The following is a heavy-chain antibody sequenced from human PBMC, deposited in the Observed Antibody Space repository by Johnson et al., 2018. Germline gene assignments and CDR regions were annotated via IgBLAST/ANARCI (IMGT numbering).Heavy chain of an antibody. CDR3: ARDLRLRWCGESNGDYYMDG. CDR2: ISYDGSNK. CDR1: GFTFSSYA. V-gene: IGHV3-30-3*01. J-gene: IGHJ6*03. D-gene: IGHD3-10*01. Sequence: QVQLVQSGGGVVQPGRSLRLSCAASGFTFSSYAMHWVRQAPGKGLAWVAVISYDGSNKYYADSVQGRFTISRDNSKNKLYLQMNSRRAEDTAVYYCARDLRLRWCGESNGDYYMDGWGKGTTVTVSS.